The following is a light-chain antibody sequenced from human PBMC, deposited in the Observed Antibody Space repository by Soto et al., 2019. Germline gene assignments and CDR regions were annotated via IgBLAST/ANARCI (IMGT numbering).Light chain of an antibody. J-gene: IGKJ2*01. CDR2: GAS. Sequence: EIVLTQSPGTLSLSPGERATLSCRASQSVSSSYLAWYQQKPGQAPRLLIYGASSRATGIPDRFSGSGSGTDFTLTISRLESEDFAVYYCQQYGSSPQGAYTFGQGTKLEIK. CDR3: QQYGSSPQGAYT. V-gene: IGKV3-20*01. CDR1: QSVSSSY.